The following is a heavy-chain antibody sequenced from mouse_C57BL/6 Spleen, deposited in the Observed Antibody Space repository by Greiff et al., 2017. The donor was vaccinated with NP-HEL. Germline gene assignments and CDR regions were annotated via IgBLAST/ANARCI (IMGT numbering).Heavy chain of an antibody. CDR1: GFTFSSYA. D-gene: IGHD1-1*01. CDR3: TRDVYGSSRYYYAMDY. V-gene: IGHV5-9-1*02. CDR2: ISSGGDYI. Sequence: EVQLQESGEGLVKPGGSLKLSCAASGFTFSSYAMSWVRQTPEKRLEWVAYISSGGDYIYYADTVKGRFTISRDNARNTLYLQMSSLKSEDTAMYYCTRDVYGSSRYYYAMDYWGQGTSVTVSS. J-gene: IGHJ4*01.